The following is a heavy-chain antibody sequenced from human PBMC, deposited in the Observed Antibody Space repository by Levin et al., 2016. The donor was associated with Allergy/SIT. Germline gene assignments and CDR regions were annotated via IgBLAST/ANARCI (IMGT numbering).Heavy chain of an antibody. CDR1: GYAFSSYY. J-gene: IGHJ3*02. V-gene: IGHV1-46*01. Sequence: ASVKVSCKAFGYAFSSYYIHWVRQAPGQGLEWMGIINPSSGSPTYAQRFQGRVTMTRETSTSTVYMELSSLRSEDTAAYYCARDKEERGLYFDFWSGYDAFDIWGQGTEVIVSS. CDR3: ARDKEERGLYFDFWSGYDAFDI. CDR2: INPSSGSP. D-gene: IGHD3-3*01.